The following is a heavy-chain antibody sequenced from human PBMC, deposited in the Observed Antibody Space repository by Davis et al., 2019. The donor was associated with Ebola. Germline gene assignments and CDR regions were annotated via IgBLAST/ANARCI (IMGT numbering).Heavy chain of an antibody. V-gene: IGHV3-53*01. CDR2: IYRDGRR. D-gene: IGHD4-17*01. J-gene: IGHJ2*01. CDR1: GFIVSAKY. Sequence: PGGSLRLSCPVSGFIVSAKYMSWVRQAPGKGLEWASVIYRDGRRYYADSVKGRFTVSRDNSNNTLFLQMNNLRAEDTAVYYCTRHVSGDFWYFERWGRGTLVTVSS. CDR3: TRHVSGDFWYFER.